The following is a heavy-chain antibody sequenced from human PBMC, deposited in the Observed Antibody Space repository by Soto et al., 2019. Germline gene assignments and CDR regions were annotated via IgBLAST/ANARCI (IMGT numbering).Heavy chain of an antibody. CDR1: GFTFSNYA. D-gene: IGHD6-13*01. V-gene: IGHV3-23*01. J-gene: IGHJ4*02. CDR3: AKDQGSSWYEIDY. Sequence: EVQLLESGGGLVQPGGSLRLSCAASGFTFSNYAVTWVRQAPGKGLEWVLTISGSGGSTYYADSVKGRFTISRDNSKNTLYLQMNSLRAEDTAVYYCAKDQGSSWYEIDYWGQGTLVTVSS. CDR2: ISGSGGST.